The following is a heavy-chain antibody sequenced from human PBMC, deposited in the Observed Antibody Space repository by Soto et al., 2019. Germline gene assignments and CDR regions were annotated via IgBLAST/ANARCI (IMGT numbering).Heavy chain of an antibody. CDR2: IYHSGST. D-gene: IGHD3-10*01. J-gene: IGHJ5*02. CDR1: GGSISSSNW. CDR3: ARAGAITHPFDP. V-gene: IGHV4-4*02. Sequence: SETLSLTCAVSGGSISSSNWWSWVRQPPGKGLEWIWEIYHSGSTNYNPSLKSRVTISVDKSKNQFSLKLISVTAAGTAVYYCARAGAITHPFDPWGRGTLVTVSS.